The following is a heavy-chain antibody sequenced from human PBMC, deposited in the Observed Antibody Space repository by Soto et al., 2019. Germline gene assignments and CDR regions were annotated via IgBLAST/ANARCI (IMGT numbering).Heavy chain of an antibody. V-gene: IGHV1-46*03. CDR1: GYIFTRNY. CDR2: INPSGGST. J-gene: IGHJ4*02. CDR3: ARNFDY. Sequence: QVQLVQSGAEVKKPGASVTVSCKTSGYIFTRNYIHWVRQAPGQGLEWMGRINPSGGSTTYAQKFXGXXTMTRDTSTSTVYMELSSLGSEDTAVYYCARNFDYWGQGTLVTVSS.